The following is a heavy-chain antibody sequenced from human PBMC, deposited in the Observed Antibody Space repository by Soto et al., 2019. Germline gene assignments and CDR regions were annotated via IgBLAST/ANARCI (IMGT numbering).Heavy chain of an antibody. CDR3: ASSRIGPHYYYGMDV. CDR2: IYPGDSDT. J-gene: IGHJ6*02. V-gene: IGHV5-51*01. D-gene: IGHD2-2*01. CDR1: GYSFTSYW. Sequence: PGESLKISCKGSGYSFTSYWIGRVRQMPGKGLEWMGIIYPGDSDTRYSPSFQGQVTISADKSISTAYLQWSSLKASDTAMYYYASSRIGPHYYYGMDVWGQGTTVTVSS.